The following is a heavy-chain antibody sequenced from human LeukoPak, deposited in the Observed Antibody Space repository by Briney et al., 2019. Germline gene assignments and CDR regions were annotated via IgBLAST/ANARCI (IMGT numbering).Heavy chain of an antibody. D-gene: IGHD3-10*01. CDR1: GYTFTDYY. J-gene: IGHJ4*02. Sequence: ASVKVSCKASGYTFTDYYMHWVRQAPGQGLEWMGWINPKSGGTNYAQNFQGRVTMTRDTSISTAYMELSSLRSDDTAVYYCARENQYYNYWRQGTLVTVSS. CDR2: INPKSGGT. V-gene: IGHV1-2*02. CDR3: ARENQYYNY.